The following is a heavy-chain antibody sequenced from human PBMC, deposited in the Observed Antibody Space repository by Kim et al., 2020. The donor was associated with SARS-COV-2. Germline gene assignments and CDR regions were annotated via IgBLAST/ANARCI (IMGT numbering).Heavy chain of an antibody. J-gene: IGHJ6*02. CDR3: ARFDCSGGSCFSRSYYYYGMDV. CDR1: GGSISSYY. Sequence: SETLSLTCTVSGGSISSYYWSWIRQPPGKGLEWIGYIYYSGSTNYNPSLKSRVTISVDTSKNQFSLKLSSVTAADTAVYYCARFDCSGGSCFSRSYYYYGMDVWGQGTTVTVSS. CDR2: IYYSGST. V-gene: IGHV4-59*13. D-gene: IGHD2-15*01.